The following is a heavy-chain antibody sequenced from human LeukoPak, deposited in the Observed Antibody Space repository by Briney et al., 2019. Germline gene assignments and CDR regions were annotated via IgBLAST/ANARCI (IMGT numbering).Heavy chain of an antibody. CDR2: IIPIFVTP. CDR3: AREKSDAFDI. CDR1: GGTFNTYA. V-gene: IGHV1-69*13. Sequence: SVKVSCKASGGTFNTYAISWVRQAPGQGLEWMGGIIPIFVTPNYAQKFQGRLTITADESTSTAYMELSSLRSADTAVYYCAREKSDAFDIWGQGTVVTVSS. J-gene: IGHJ3*02.